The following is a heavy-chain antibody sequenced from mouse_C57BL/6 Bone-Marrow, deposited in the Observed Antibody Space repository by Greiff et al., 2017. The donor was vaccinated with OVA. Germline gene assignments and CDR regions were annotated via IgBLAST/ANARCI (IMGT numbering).Heavy chain of an antibody. CDR2: IDPETGGT. J-gene: IGHJ4*01. D-gene: IGHD2-5*01. CDR1: GYTFTDYE. V-gene: IGHV1-15*01. Sequence: QAQLKQSGAELVRPGASVTLSCKASGYTFTDYEMHWVKQTPVHGLEWIGAIDPETGGTAYNQKFKGKAILTADKSSSTAYMGLRSLTSEDSAVYYCTRGYSNYYAMDYWGQGTSVTVSS. CDR3: TRGYSNYYAMDY.